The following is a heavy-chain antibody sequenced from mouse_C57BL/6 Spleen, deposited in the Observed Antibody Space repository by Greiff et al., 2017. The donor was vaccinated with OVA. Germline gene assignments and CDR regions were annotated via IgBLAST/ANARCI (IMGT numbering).Heavy chain of an antibody. D-gene: IGHD2-1*01. J-gene: IGHJ3*01. V-gene: IGHV1-7*01. CDR1: GYTFTSYW. CDR2: INPSSGYT. CDR3: AREDLIYYGNPAWFAY. Sequence: VQLQQSGAELAKPGASVKLSCKASGYTFTSYWMHWVKQRPGQGLEWIGYINPSSGYTKYNQKFKDKATLTADKSSSTAYMQLSSLTYEDSAVYYCAREDLIYYGNPAWFAYWGQGTLVTVSA.